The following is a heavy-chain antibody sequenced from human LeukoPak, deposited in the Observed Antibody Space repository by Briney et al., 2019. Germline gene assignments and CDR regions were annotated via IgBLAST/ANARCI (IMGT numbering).Heavy chain of an antibody. CDR3: ARVLNTAMVRGYNWFDP. CDR1: GGTFSSYT. D-gene: IGHD5-18*01. Sequence: SVTVSCKASGGTFSSYTISWVRQAPGQGLEWMGRINPIFGIANYAQKFQGRVTITADKSTTTAYMELSSLRSEDTAVYYCARVLNTAMVRGYNWFDPCGQGTLVTVSS. V-gene: IGHV1-69*02. CDR2: INPIFGIA. J-gene: IGHJ5*02.